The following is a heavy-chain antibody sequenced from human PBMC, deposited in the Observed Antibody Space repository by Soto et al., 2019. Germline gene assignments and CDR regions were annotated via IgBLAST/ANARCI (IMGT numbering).Heavy chain of an antibody. J-gene: IGHJ4*02. Sequence: PGGSLRLSCVASGFTFSGYAMSWVRQAPGKGLEWVSAISASGGGTYYADSVKGRFTISRDNPKNTLYMQMNSLRAEDSALYYCAKGSHGDYDYWGQGTLVTVSS. CDR1: GFTFSGYA. CDR2: ISASGGGT. CDR3: AKGSHGDYDY. V-gene: IGHV3-23*01. D-gene: IGHD4-17*01.